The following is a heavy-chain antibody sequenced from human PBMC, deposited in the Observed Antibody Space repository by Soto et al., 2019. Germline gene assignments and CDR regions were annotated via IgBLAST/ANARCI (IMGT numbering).Heavy chain of an antibody. CDR3: AIDPPQPDC. Sequence: QVQRVQSGAEVKKPGASVKVSCNASGYTFASYAISWMRQAPGQGLEWIGWISAYNGNTNYAQKLQGRVTMTTDTSTRTFYMELRSLRSKDTAVYYCAIDPPQPDCWGPETLVTVSS. V-gene: IGHV1-18*01. J-gene: IGHJ4*01. CDR1: GYTFASYA. D-gene: IGHD2-21*01. CDR2: ISAYNGNT.